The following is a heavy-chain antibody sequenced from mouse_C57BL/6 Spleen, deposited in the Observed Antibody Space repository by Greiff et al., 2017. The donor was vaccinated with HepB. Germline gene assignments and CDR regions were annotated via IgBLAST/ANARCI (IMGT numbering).Heavy chain of an antibody. Sequence: QVQLQQPGAELVKPGASVKMSCKASGYTFTSYWITWVKQRPGQGLEWIGDIYPGSGSTNYNEKFKSKATLTVDTSSSTAYMQLSSLTSEDSAVYYCAFYDYDGPWFAYWGQGTLVTVSA. J-gene: IGHJ3*01. CDR3: AFYDYDGPWFAY. CDR1: GYTFTSYW. D-gene: IGHD2-4*01. V-gene: IGHV1-55*01. CDR2: IYPGSGST.